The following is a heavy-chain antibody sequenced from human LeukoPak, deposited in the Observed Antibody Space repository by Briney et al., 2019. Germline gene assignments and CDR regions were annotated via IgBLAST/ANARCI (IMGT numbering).Heavy chain of an antibody. Sequence: ASVKVSCKASGYTFTSYYMHWVRQAPGQGLEWMGIINPSGGSTSYAQKFQGRVTMTRDTSTSTVYMELSSLRSEDTAVYYCARDPGEMATIGRDYYYYMDVWGKGTTVTVSS. J-gene: IGHJ6*03. CDR3: ARDPGEMATIGRDYYYYMDV. CDR2: INPSGGST. CDR1: GYTFTSYY. V-gene: IGHV1-46*01. D-gene: IGHD5-24*01.